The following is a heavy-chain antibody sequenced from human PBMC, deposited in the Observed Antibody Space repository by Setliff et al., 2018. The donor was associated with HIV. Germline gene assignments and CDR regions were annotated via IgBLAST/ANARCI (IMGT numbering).Heavy chain of an antibody. CDR2: ISSSGSYI. CDR1: GFTVIDYA. Sequence: GGSLRLSCEASGFTVIDYALNWVRQAPGKGLEWVSSISSSGSYIYYAASLKGRFTITRDNGRNSLYLEMSTLRAEDTALYYCARSRSTRDAFDTWGRGTMVTVSS. J-gene: IGHJ3*02. V-gene: IGHV3-21*01. D-gene: IGHD2-2*01. CDR3: ARSRSTRDAFDT.